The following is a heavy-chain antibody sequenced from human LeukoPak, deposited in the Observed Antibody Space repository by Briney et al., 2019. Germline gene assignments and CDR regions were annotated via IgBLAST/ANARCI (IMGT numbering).Heavy chain of an antibody. CDR1: GYTFTGYY. J-gene: IGHJ3*02. V-gene: IGHV1-2*02. CDR2: INPNSGGT. CDR3: AGGGYSYGYYLSAFDI. Sequence: ASVKVSCKASGYTFTGYYMHWVRQAPGQGLEWMGWINPNSGGTNYAQKFQGRVTMTRDTSISIAYMELSRLRSDDTAVYYCAGGGYSYGYYLSAFDIWGQGTMVTVSS. D-gene: IGHD5-18*01.